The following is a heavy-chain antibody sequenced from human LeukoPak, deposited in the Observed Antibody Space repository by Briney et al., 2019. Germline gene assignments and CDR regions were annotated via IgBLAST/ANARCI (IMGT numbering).Heavy chain of an antibody. CDR2: INSDGGIT. CDR3: ARYGVTLVREVTITHYYMDV. J-gene: IGHJ6*03. V-gene: IGHV3-74*01. D-gene: IGHD3-10*01. Sequence: GGSLRLSCAASGFTFSNYWMHWVRQAPGKGLVWVSRINSDGGITSYADSVKGRFTISRDNAKNTLYLQMNSLRAEDTAVYYCARYGVTLVREVTITHYYMDVWGKGTTVTIS. CDR1: GFTFSNYW.